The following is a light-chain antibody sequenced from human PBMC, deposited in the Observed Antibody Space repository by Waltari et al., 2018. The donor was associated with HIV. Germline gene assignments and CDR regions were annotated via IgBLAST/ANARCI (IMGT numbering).Light chain of an antibody. J-gene: IGKJ4*01. V-gene: IGKV3-11*01. CDR2: DAS. CDR3: QQRSDWPRST. CDR1: QSVSTY. Sequence: EIVLTQSPATLSLSPGERATLSCRASQSVSTYLAWYQQRPGQAPRLLIYDASSRATGIPARFSGSGCGTDFTLTISSLEPADFAVYYCQQRSDWPRSTFGGGTKVEIK.